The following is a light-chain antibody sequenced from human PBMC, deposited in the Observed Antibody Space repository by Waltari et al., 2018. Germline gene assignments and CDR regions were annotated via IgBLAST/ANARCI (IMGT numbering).Light chain of an antibody. J-gene: IGKJ2*01. CDR2: GAS. CDR1: QRVSSSN. Sequence: EIVVMTSPRTPSSSPGERAAIPCRASQRVSSSNLAWYQQKPGQAPRLLIYGASSRATGSPDGLSSGRDCTDFTLIIIRLEPEDDAVYYCQQYDSSPPRYIFGQGTKLEIK. CDR3: QQYDSSPPRYI. V-gene: IGKV3-20*01.